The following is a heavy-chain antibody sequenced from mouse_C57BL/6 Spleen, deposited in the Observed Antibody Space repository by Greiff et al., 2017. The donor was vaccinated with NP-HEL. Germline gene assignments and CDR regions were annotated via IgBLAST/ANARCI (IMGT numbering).Heavy chain of an antibody. CDR1: GYTFTSYW. D-gene: IGHD2-4*01. CDR2: IYPSDSET. Sequence: QVQLQQPGAELVRPGSSVKLSCKASGYTFTSYWMDWVKQRPGQGLEWIGNIYPSDSETHYNQKFKDKATLTVDKSSSTAYMQLSSLTSEDSAVYDCARTGIYYDYDDVDYWGQGTTLTVSS. CDR3: ARTGIYYDYDDVDY. V-gene: IGHV1-61*01. J-gene: IGHJ2*01.